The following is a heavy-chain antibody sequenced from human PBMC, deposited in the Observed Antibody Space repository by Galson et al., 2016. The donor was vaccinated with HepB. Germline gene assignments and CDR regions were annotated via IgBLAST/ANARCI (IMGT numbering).Heavy chain of an antibody. J-gene: IGHJ4*02. CDR1: SYIFSNFA. CDR3: ARGFRRGRAVAFGF. V-gene: IGHV1-18*01. D-gene: IGHD6-19*01. Sequence: SVKVSCKASSYIFSNFAISWVRQAPEQGLEWMGWISGYDGSTKSAQKFQDRVSMTLDTSTNTAYMELRSLRSDDTAMYFCARGFRRGRAVAFGFWGQGTLVTVSS. CDR2: ISGYDGST.